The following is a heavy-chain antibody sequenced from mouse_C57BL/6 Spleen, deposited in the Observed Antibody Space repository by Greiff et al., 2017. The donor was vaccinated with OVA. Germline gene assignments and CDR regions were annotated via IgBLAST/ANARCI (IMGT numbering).Heavy chain of an antibody. CDR1: GYTFTSYW. J-gene: IGHJ2*01. CDR3: ARSRATDY. D-gene: IGHD3-3*01. CDR2: IDPSDSYT. V-gene: IGHV1-69*01. Sequence: VQLQQPGAELVMPGASVKLSSKASGYTFTSYWMHWVKQRPGQGLEWIGEIDPSDSYTNYNQKFKGKSTLTVDKSSSTAYMQLSSLTSEDSAVYYCARSRATDYWGQGTTLTVSS.